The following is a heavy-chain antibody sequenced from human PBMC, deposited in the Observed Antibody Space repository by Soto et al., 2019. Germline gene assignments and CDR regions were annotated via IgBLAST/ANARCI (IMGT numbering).Heavy chain of an antibody. V-gene: IGHV3-11*01. D-gene: IGHD1-26*01. Sequence: GGSLRLSCAASGFTLSDYHMSWIRQAPGKGLEWVSYIKRGGIPVYYAESVKGRFTISRDNTKNSLYLQMSSLGVEDTAVYYCARSIAGDTGHAMDVLGQRIMLTFCS. J-gene: IGHJ6*02. CDR1: GFTLSDYH. CDR2: IKRGGIPV. CDR3: ARSIAGDTGHAMDV.